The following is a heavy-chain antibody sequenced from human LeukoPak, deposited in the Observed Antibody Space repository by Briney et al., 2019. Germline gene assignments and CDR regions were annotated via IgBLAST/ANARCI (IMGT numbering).Heavy chain of an antibody. CDR3: ARVGGWFDAFDI. V-gene: IGHV4-4*07. CDR1: GDSISNHY. Sequence: PSETLSLTCTVSGDSISNHYWSWIRQPAGKGLEWIGRIHASGSTNYNPSLKSRVTMSVELAKNHFSLALNAVTAADTAVYYCARVGGWFDAFDIWGQGTMVTVSS. J-gene: IGHJ3*02. D-gene: IGHD6-19*01. CDR2: IHASGST.